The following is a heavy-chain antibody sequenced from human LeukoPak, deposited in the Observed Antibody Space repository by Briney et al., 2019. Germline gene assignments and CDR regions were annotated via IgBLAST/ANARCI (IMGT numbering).Heavy chain of an antibody. V-gene: IGHV1-3*01. CDR2: INAGNGNT. D-gene: IGHD7-27*01. Sequence: ASVKVSCKASGYTFTGYAMHWVRQAPGQRLEWMGWINAGNGNTKYSQKFQGRVTLTRNTSISTAYMELHSLTFEGTAVYYCARGYWGRDYWGQGTLVTVSS. CDR3: ARGYWGRDY. CDR1: GYTFTGYA. J-gene: IGHJ4*02.